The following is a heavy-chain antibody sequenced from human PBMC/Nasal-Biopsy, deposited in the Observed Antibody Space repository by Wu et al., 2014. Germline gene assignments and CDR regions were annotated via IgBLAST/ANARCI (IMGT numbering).Heavy chain of an antibody. CDR1: GVQFPLLW. CDR2: SSFDGNRQ. J-gene: IGHJ4*02. D-gene: IGHD3/OR15-3a*01. CDR3: VKDMSDFNSAYFDH. Sequence: RLSCAASGVQFPLLWHALGSARLQARGLEWVAVSSFDGNRQEYSDAVKGRFIISRDNSKKTLSLQLNSLRRDDSAIYFCVKDMSDFNSAYFDHWGQGALVTVFS. V-gene: IGHV3-30*18.